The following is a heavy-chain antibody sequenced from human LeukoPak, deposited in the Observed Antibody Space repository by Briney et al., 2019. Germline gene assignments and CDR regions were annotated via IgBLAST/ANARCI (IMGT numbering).Heavy chain of an antibody. CDR2: IKGDGSAT. D-gene: IGHD3-10*01. CDR1: GFTFSNYW. CDR3: VRDKGWFRFDY. J-gene: IGHJ4*02. Sequence: GRSLRLSCAASGFTFSNYWMTWVRQAPGKGLEWVAHIKGDGSATNYVHSVKGRYTISIDNAKSSLSLEMNSLRVEDTAVYYCVRDKGWFRFDYWGQGTLVTVSS. V-gene: IGHV3-7*01.